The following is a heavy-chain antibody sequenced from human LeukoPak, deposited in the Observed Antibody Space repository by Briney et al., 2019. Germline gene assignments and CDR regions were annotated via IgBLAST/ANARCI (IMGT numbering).Heavy chain of an antibody. CDR2: ISSSGSTI. CDR1: GFTFSDYY. D-gene: IGHD3-3*01. Sequence: GGSLRLSCAASGFTFSDYYMSWIRQAPGKGLEWVSYISSSGSTIYYADSVKGRFTISRDNAKNSLYLQMNSLRAEDTALYHCARVRWSGYNGDFDYWGQGTLVTVSS. CDR3: ARVRWSGYNGDFDY. J-gene: IGHJ4*02. V-gene: IGHV3-11*01.